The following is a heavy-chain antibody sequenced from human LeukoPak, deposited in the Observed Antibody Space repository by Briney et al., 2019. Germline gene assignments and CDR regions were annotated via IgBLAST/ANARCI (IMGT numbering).Heavy chain of an antibody. J-gene: IGHJ3*02. V-gene: IGHV3-11*04. CDR1: GFTFSDYY. Sequence: PGGSLRLSCAASGFTFSDYYMSWIRQAPGKGLEWVSYISSSGSTIYYADSVKGRFTISRDNAKNSLYLQMNSLRAEDTAVYYCARGFYDFWSGYHGDAFDIWGQGTMVTVSS. CDR3: ARGFYDFWSGYHGDAFDI. D-gene: IGHD3-3*01. CDR2: ISSSGSTI.